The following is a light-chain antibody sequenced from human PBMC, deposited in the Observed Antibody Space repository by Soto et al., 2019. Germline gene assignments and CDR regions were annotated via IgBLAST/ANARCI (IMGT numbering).Light chain of an antibody. CDR1: QSVSSY. CDR3: QQRSNWPPWT. CDR2: DAS. J-gene: IGKJ1*01. Sequence: EIVLTQSPATLSLSPGERATLSCRASQSVSSYLAWYQQKPGQAPRLLIYDASNRATGIPARFSGSGSGTDFILTSSSLEPEDFAVYYCQQRSNWPPWTFGQGAKVEIK. V-gene: IGKV3-11*01.